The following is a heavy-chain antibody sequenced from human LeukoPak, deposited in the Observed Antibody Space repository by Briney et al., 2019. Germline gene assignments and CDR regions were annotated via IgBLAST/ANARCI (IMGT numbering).Heavy chain of an antibody. J-gene: IGHJ4*02. V-gene: IGHV4-30-4*01. CDR1: GGSISSGDYY. CDR3: ARGYSLDY. Sequence: PSETLTLTCTVSGGSISSGDYYCSWIRQPPGKGLEWIGYIYYSGSTYYTPSLRGRVTISVDTSKNQFSLNLSSVTAADTAVYYCARGYSLDYWGQGTLVTVSS. D-gene: IGHD5-18*01. CDR2: IYYSGST.